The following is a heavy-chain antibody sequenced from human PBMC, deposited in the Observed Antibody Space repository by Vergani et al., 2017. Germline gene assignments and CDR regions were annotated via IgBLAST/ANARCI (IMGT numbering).Heavy chain of an antibody. CDR1: GGSISSYY. Sequence: QVQLQESGPGLVKPSETLSLTCTVSGGSISSYYWSWIRQPPGTGLEWIGYIYYSGSTNYNPSLKSRVTISVDTSKNQFSLKLISVTAADTAVYYCARDNYDILTGYYTDYYYYYMDVWGKXP. CDR2: IYYSGST. D-gene: IGHD3-9*01. J-gene: IGHJ6*03. CDR3: ARDNYDILTGYYTDYYYYYMDV. V-gene: IGHV4-59*01.